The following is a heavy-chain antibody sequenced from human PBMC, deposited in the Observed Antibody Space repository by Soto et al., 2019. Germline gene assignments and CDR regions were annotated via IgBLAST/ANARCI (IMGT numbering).Heavy chain of an antibody. Sequence: GGSLRLSGAASGFTFSSYSMNWVRQAPGKGLEWVSSISSSSSYIYYADSVKGRFTISRDNAKNSLYLQMNSLRAEDTAVYYCARDSHPYYYDSSGLWGQGTLVTVSS. J-gene: IGHJ4*02. CDR3: ARDSHPYYYDSSGL. CDR1: GFTFSSYS. V-gene: IGHV3-21*01. D-gene: IGHD3-22*01. CDR2: ISSSSSYI.